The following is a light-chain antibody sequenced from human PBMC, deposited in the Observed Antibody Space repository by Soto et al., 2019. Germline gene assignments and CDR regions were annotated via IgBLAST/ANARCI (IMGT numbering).Light chain of an antibody. Sequence: DIQMTQSPSTLSASVGDRVSITCRASQTISSWLAWYQQKPGKAPKLLVYKASTLESGVPSRFSGSASGTEFTLTISSLHPDDFATYYCQQYSVYPWTFGQGTKIDVK. J-gene: IGKJ1*01. CDR3: QQYSVYPWT. CDR2: KAS. V-gene: IGKV1-5*03. CDR1: QTISSW.